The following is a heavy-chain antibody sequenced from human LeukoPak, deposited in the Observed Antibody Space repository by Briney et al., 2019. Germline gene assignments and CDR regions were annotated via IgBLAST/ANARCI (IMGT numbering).Heavy chain of an antibody. J-gene: IGHJ5*02. CDR2: INHSGST. CDR1: GGSFSGYY. CDR3: ARGLLVVRGVIIGWFDP. V-gene: IGHV4-34*01. Sequence: SETLSLTCAVYGGSFSGYYWSWIRQPPGKGLEWIGEINHSGSTNYSPSLKSRVTISVDTSKNQFSLKLSSVTAADTAVYYCARGLLVVRGVIIGWFDPWGQGTLVTVSS. D-gene: IGHD3-10*02.